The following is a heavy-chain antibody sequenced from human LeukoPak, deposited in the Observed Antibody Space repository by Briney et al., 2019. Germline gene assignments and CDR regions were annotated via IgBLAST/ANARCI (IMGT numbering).Heavy chain of an antibody. D-gene: IGHD3-10*01. CDR2: INPNSGGT. V-gene: IGHV1-2*02. CDR1: EYTFTGYY. J-gene: IGHJ4*02. CDR3: ARGGNYYGSGSYSPFDY. Sequence: ASVKVSCKTSEYTFTGYYIHWVRQAPGQGLEWMGWINPNSGGTNYAQKFQGRVTMTRDTSISTAYMELSRLRSDDTAVYYCARGGNYYGSGSYSPFDYWGQGTLVTVSS.